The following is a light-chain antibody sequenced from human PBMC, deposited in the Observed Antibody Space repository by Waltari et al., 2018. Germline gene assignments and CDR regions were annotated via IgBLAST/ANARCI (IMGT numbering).Light chain of an antibody. V-gene: IGKV3-11*01. CDR1: QSVSSR. CDR3: QHRRNWPWT. Sequence: EIVLTQSPATLSLSPGERATLSCRASQSVSSRLGWYQQKPGQVPRLLIYDVSNRATGIPARFSGSGSETDCTLTISSLEPEDFAIYYCQHRRNWPWTFGQGTRVEIK. CDR2: DVS. J-gene: IGKJ1*01.